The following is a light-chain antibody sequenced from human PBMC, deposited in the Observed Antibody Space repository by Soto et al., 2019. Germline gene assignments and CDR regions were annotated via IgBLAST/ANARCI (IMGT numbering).Light chain of an antibody. CDR2: EVS. V-gene: IGLV2-8*01. CDR3: NAQADNGKHV. CDR1: SSDVGHSNF. Sequence: QSALTQPPSASGSPGQSVTISCTESSSDVGHSNFVSWYQQHPGKGPKLIIYEVSKRPSGVPDRFSGSKSGNTASLSVSGLQDEDEADYFCNAQADNGKHVFGTGTKVTVL. J-gene: IGLJ1*01.